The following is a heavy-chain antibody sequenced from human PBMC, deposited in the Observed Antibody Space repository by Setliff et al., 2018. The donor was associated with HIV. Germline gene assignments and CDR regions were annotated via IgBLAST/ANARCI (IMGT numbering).Heavy chain of an antibody. CDR2: IHTSGST. Sequence: SETLSLTCSVSGGSISSNGYYWNWIRQAAGKGLEWIGRIHTSGSTNYNPSLKSRVTISADTSRDQFSLRLTSVSAADTAVYYCATGVPSSNWYGLAFDIWGQGTMVTVSS. CDR3: ATGVPSSNWYGLAFDI. D-gene: IGHD6-13*01. J-gene: IGHJ3*02. CDR1: GGSISSNGYY. V-gene: IGHV4-61*02.